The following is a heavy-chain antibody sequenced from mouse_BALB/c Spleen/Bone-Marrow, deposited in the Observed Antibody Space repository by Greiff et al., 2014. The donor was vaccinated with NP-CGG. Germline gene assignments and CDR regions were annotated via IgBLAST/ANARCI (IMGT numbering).Heavy chain of an antibody. V-gene: IGHV1S126*01. Sequence: VQLQQSGPQLVRPGASVKISCKASGYSFTSYWMHWVKQRPGQGLEWIGMIDPSDSETRLNQKFKDKATLTVDKSSSTAYMQLSSPTSEDSAVYYCAREGDYYGSSAYWGQGTLVTVFA. CDR2: IDPSDSET. CDR3: AREGDYYGSSAY. CDR1: GYSFTSYW. J-gene: IGHJ3*01. D-gene: IGHD1-1*01.